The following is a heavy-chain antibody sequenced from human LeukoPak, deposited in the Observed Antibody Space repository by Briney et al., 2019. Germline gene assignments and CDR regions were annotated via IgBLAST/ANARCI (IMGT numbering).Heavy chain of an antibody. J-gene: IGHJ4*02. CDR2: ISGSGGST. CDR1: GFTFSSYA. V-gene: IGHV3-23*01. CDR3: AKVTRDCSGGSCYSSIDY. Sequence: GGSLRLSCAASGFTFSSYAMSWVRQAPGKGLEWVSAISGSGGSTYYADSVKGRFTISRDNSKNTLYLQMKSLRAEDTAVYYCAKVTRDCSGGSCYSSIDYWGQGTLVTVSS. D-gene: IGHD2-15*01.